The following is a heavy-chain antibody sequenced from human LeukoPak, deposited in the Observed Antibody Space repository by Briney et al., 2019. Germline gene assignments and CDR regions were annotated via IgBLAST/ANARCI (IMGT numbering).Heavy chain of an antibody. V-gene: IGHV3-21*01. D-gene: IGHD3-22*01. CDR1: GFTFSSYS. CDR2: ISSSSSYI. Sequence: SGGSLSLSCAASGFTFSSYSMNWVRQAPGKGLECVSSISSSSSYIYYADSVKGRFTISRDNAKNSLYLQMNSLRAEDTAVYYCARDPTYYYDSSGYYRPEAIYWGQGTLVTVSS. J-gene: IGHJ4*02. CDR3: ARDPTYYYDSSGYYRPEAIY.